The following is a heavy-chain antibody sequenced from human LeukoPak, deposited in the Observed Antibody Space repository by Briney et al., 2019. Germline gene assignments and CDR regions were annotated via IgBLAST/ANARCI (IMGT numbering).Heavy chain of an antibody. V-gene: IGHV3-9*01. D-gene: IGHD6-19*01. CDR1: GFTFDDYA. Sequence: GGSLRLSCAASGFTFDDYAMHWVRQAPGKGLEWVSGISWNSGSIGYADSVKGRFTISRDNAKNSLYLQMNSLRAEDTALYYCAKDMRSFNSVAGASHFGHWGQGTLVTVSS. CDR3: AKDMRSFNSVAGASHFGH. CDR2: ISWNSGSI. J-gene: IGHJ4*02.